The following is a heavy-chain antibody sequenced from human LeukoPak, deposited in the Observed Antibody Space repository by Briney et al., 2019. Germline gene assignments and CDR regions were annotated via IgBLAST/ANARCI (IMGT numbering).Heavy chain of an antibody. V-gene: IGHV4-61*02. J-gene: IGHJ6*03. CDR2: IYTSGST. CDR1: GYSISSGYY. D-gene: IGHD6-13*01. Sequence: SETLSLTCTVSGYSISSGYYWSWIRQPAGKGLEWIGRIYTSGSTNYNPSLKSRVTISVDTSKNQFSLKLSSVTAADTAVYYCARDSHTSSWYHYYYYMDVWGKGTTVTISS. CDR3: ARDSHTSSWYHYYYYMDV.